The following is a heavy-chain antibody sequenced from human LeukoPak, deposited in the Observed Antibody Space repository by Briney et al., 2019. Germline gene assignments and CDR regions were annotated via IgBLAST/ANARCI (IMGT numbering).Heavy chain of an antibody. J-gene: IGHJ4*02. CDR2: IYYSGST. CDR1: GGSISSYY. D-gene: IGHD1-1*01. Sequence: NPSETLSLTCTVSGGSISSYYWSWIRQPPGKRLEWIGYIYYSGSTNYNPPLKSRVTISVDTSKNQFSLKLSSVTAADTAVYYCASGNWRYYFDSWGQGTLVTVSS. CDR3: ASGNWRYYFDS. V-gene: IGHV4-59*12.